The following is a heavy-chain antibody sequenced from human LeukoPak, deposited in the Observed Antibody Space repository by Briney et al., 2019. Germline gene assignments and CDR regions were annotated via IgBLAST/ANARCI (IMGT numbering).Heavy chain of an antibody. CDR2: IYYNGTT. D-gene: IGHD6-13*01. Sequence: SETLSLTCTVSGGSISSYYWSWIRQPPGKGLEWIGYIYYNGTTYYNPSLQSRVTMSVDTSKNQFSLKLSSVTAADTAVYYCARLDKHTGSWLPDYWGQGTLVTVSS. J-gene: IGHJ4*02. V-gene: IGHV4-59*08. CDR3: ARLDKHTGSWLPDY. CDR1: GGSISSYY.